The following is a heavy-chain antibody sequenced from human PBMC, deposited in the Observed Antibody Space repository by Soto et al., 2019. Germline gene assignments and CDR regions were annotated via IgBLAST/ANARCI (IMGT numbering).Heavy chain of an antibody. J-gene: IGHJ5*02. D-gene: IGHD6-13*01. Sequence: PVKGSCKTSGGTFSSHAINWVLQAPGQGLEWMGGIIPMFGTTNYAQKFKGRVTISADESTSTAYMELSSLRSEDAAVYYCARAAIHGSSWYFWFDPWGQGTLVTVSS. CDR1: GGTFSSHA. V-gene: IGHV1-69*13. CDR3: ARAAIHGSSWYFWFDP. CDR2: IIPMFGTT.